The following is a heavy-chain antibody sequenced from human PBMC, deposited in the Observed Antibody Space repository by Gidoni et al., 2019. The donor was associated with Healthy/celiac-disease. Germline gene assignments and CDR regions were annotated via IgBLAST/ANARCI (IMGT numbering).Heavy chain of an antibody. CDR1: GFTFRSYA. D-gene: IGHD2-15*01. CDR2: ISGSGGRT. Sequence: EVQLLESGGGLVQPGGSLRLSCAASGFTFRSYAMSWVRQAPGKGLEWVSAISGSGGRTYDADSVKGRFTISRDNSKNTLYLQMNSLRAEDTAVYYCAKDLAQPPLGYCSGGSCYDDDYWGQGTLVTVSS. CDR3: AKDLAQPPLGYCSGGSCYDDDY. J-gene: IGHJ4*02. V-gene: IGHV3-23*01.